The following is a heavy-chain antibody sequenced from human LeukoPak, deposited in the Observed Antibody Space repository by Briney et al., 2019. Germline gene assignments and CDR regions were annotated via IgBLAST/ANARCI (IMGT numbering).Heavy chain of an antibody. D-gene: IGHD3-9*01. J-gene: IGHJ4*02. CDR3: ARDLTSFDY. CDR1: GVSIGSYY. CDR2: IYYSGST. V-gene: IGHV4-59*01. Sequence: PSETLSLTCTVSGVSIGSYYWTWIRQPPRKGLEWIGYIYYSGSTNYNPSLKSRVTISVDTSKNQLSLKLTSVTAADTAVYYCARDLTSFDYWGQGTLVTVSS.